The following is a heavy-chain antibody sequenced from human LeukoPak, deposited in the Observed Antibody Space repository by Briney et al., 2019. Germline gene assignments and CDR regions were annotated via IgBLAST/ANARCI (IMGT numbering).Heavy chain of an antibody. Sequence: SETLSLTCTVSGGSLTNYYWSWIRQPPGKGLEWIGYMHYSGSANYNPSLKSRVTILADTSKNQFSLKVTSVTASDTAVYYCARQIPDLAIDDWGQGTLVTVSS. D-gene: IGHD1-14*01. CDR1: GGSLTNYY. J-gene: IGHJ4*02. CDR3: ARQIPDLAIDD. CDR2: MHYSGSA. V-gene: IGHV4-59*08.